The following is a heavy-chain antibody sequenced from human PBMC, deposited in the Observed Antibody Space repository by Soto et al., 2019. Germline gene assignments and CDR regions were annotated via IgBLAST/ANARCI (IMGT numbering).Heavy chain of an antibody. CDR1: GYTFTSYG. V-gene: IGHV1-18*01. CDR2: ISAYNGNT. D-gene: IGHD2-2*01. Sequence: AASVKVSCKASGYTFTSYGISWVRQAPGQGLEWMGWISAYNGNTNYAQKLQGRVTMTTDTSTSTAYMELRSLRSDDTAVYYCARDGDIVVVPAAIPYYGMDVWGQGTTVTVSS. J-gene: IGHJ6*02. CDR3: ARDGDIVVVPAAIPYYGMDV.